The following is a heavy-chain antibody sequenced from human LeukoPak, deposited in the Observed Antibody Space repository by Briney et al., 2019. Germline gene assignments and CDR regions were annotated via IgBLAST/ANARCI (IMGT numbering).Heavy chain of an antibody. J-gene: IGHJ6*03. CDR2: IIPILGIA. D-gene: IGHD1-1*01. CDR3: ASERLGYYYMDV. V-gene: IGHV1-69*02. CDR1: GGTFSSYT. Sequence: SVKVSCKASGGTFSSYTISWVRQAPGQELEWMGRIIPILGIANYAQKFQGRVTITADKSTSTAYMELSSLRSEDTAVYYCASERLGYYYMDVWGKGTTVTVSS.